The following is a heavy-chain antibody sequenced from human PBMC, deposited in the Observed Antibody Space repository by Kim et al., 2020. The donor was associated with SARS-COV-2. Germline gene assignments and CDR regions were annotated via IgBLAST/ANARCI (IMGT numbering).Heavy chain of an antibody. D-gene: IGHD5-12*01. CDR2: IRSRGDRR. V-gene: IGHV3-23*01. J-gene: IGHJ5*02. Sequence: GGSLRLSCAASGLTFSSYAMTWVRQAPGKGLEWVSGIRSRGDRREYPDTVKGRFTISRANSRNTLFLQMDSVRAEDTAFYCCARGYTAYDAWGQGTLVTVSS. CDR1: GLTFSSYA. CDR3: ARGYTAYDA.